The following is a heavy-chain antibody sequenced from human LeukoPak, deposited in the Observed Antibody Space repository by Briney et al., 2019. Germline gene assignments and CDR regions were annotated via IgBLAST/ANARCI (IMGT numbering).Heavy chain of an antibody. J-gene: IGHJ5*02. CDR1: GYTFTSYD. Sequence: ASVKVSCKASGYTFTSYDINWVRQATGQGLEWMGWMNPNSGNTGYAQKFQGRVTMTRNTSISTAYMELSSLRSEDTAVYYCARGLRSPNWFDPWGQGTLVTVSS. CDR2: MNPNSGNT. CDR3: ARGLRSPNWFDP. V-gene: IGHV1-8*01.